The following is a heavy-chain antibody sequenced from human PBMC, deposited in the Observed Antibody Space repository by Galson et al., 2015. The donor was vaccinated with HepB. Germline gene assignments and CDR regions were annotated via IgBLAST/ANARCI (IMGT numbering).Heavy chain of an antibody. V-gene: IGHV3-9*01. CDR3: AKDRTSFFDTSAIMSN. Sequence: SLRLSCAASGFSFGDYAMHWVRQVPGKGLEWVAGISWHSGSRGYADSVKVRFTISRDNAETSLHLQMNSLRLEDTALYFCAKDRTSFFDTSAIMSNWGQGTLVTVSS. CDR1: GFSFGDYA. CDR2: ISWHSGSR. D-gene: IGHD3-9*01. J-gene: IGHJ4*02.